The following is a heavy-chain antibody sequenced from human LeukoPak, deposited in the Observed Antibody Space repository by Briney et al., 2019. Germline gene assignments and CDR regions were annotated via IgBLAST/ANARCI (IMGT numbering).Heavy chain of an antibody. J-gene: IGHJ1*01. D-gene: IGHD6-19*01. Sequence: GGSLRLSCAASGFSFSSYAMSWVRQAPGKGLEWVSAISGSGGSTYYADSVKGRFTISRDNSKNTLYLQMNSLRAEDTAVYYCANAEYVAVAGGYFQHWGQGTLVTVSS. CDR2: ISGSGGST. V-gene: IGHV3-23*01. CDR1: GFSFSSYA. CDR3: ANAEYVAVAGGYFQH.